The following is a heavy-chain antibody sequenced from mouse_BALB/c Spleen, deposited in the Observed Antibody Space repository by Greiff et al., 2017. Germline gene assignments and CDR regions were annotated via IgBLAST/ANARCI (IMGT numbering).Heavy chain of an antibody. CDR1: GFAFSSYD. V-gene: IGHV5-12-1*01. Sequence: EVQGVESGGGLVKPGGSLKLSCAASGFAFSSYDMSWVRQTPEKRLEWVAYISSGGGSTYYPDTVKGRFTISRDNAKNTLYLQMSSLKSEDTAMYYCARQRGTPPAYWGQGTLVTVSA. CDR2: ISSGGGST. CDR3: ARQRGTPPAY. D-gene: IGHD3-3*01. J-gene: IGHJ3*01.